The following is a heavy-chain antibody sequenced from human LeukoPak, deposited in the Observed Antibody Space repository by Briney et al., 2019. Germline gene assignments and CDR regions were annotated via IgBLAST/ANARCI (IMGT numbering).Heavy chain of an antibody. CDR1: GFTFSSYA. Sequence: PGKSLRLSCAASGFTFSSYAMHWVRQAPGKGLEWVALILYDGSNKYYADSVKGRFIISRDNSKNTLYLEMNSLRAEDTAIYYCAREGLTEDTPLALDYWGQGTRVTVSS. V-gene: IGHV3-30-3*01. D-gene: IGHD5-18*01. CDR3: AREGLTEDTPLALDY. J-gene: IGHJ4*02. CDR2: ILYDGSNK.